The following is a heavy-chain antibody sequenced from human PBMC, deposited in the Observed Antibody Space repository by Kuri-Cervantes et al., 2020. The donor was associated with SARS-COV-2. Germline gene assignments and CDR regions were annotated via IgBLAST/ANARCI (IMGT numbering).Heavy chain of an antibody. J-gene: IGHJ3*02. V-gene: IGHV3-48*01. D-gene: IGHD3-10*01. CDR1: GFTFSNYA. CDR3: ARAYGGAFDI. Sequence: GESLKISCAASGFTFSNYAMNWVRQAPGKGLEWVSYISSSSSTIYYADSVKGRFTISRDNAKNSLYLQMNSLRAEDTAVYYCARAYGGAFDIWGQGTMVTVSS. CDR2: ISSSSSTI.